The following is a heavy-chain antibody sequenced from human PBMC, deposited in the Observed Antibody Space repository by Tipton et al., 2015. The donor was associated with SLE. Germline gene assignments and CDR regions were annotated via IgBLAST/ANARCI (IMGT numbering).Heavy chain of an antibody. D-gene: IGHD7-27*01. CDR1: GGSISSSSYY. CDR3: ARALTGGPFDY. V-gene: IGHV4-39*07. Sequence: TLSLTCTVSGGSISSSSYYWAWIRQPPGKGLEWIGSIYYSGSTYYNPSLKSRVTISVDTSKNQFSLKLSSVTAADTAVYYCARALTGGPFDYWGQGTLVTVSS. J-gene: IGHJ4*02. CDR2: IYYSGST.